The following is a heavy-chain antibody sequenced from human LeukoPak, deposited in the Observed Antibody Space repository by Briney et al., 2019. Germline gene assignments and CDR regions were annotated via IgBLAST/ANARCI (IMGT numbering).Heavy chain of an antibody. CDR2: INPNSGGT. Sequence: ASVKVSCKASGYTFTGYYMHRVRQAPGQGLEWMGWINPNSGGTSYAQKFQGWVTMTRDTSISTAYMELSRLRSDDTAVYYCARDRSPEHYYASSHWDYYYGMDVWGQGTTVTVSS. D-gene: IGHD3-22*01. CDR3: ARDRSPEHYYASSHWDYYYGMDV. J-gene: IGHJ6*02. CDR1: GYTFTGYY. V-gene: IGHV1-2*04.